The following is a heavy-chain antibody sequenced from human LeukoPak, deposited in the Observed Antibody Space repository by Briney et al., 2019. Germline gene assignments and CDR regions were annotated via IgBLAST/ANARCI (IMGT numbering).Heavy chain of an antibody. CDR1: GFTFSSYG. CDR3: ARDSKYCSSTSCCIDYYYYYYMDV. CDR2: IWYDGSNK. V-gene: IGHV3-33*01. D-gene: IGHD2-2*01. Sequence: GRSLRLSCAASGFTFSSYGMHWVRQAPGKGLEWVAVIWYDGSNKYYADSVKGRFTISRDNSKNTLYLQMNSLRAEDTAVYYCARDSKYCSSTSCCIDYYYYYYMDVWGKGTTVTVSS. J-gene: IGHJ6*03.